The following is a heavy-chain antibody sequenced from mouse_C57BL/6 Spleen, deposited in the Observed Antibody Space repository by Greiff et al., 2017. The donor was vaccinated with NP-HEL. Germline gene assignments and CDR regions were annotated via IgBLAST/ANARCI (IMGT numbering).Heavy chain of an antibody. D-gene: IGHD1-1*01. CDR1: GFNIKDYY. V-gene: IGHV14-1*01. CDR2: IDPEDGDT. J-gene: IGHJ2*01. CDR3: TTSGDYGSSYFDY. Sequence: VQLQQSGAELVRPGASVKLSCTASGFNIKDYYMHWVKQRPEQGLEWIGRIDPEDGDTEYAPKFPGKATMTADTSSNTAYLQLSSLTSEDTAVYYCTTSGDYGSSYFDYWGQGTTLTVSS.